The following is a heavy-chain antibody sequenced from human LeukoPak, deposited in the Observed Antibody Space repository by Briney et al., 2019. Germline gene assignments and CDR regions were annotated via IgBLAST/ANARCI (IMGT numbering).Heavy chain of an antibody. J-gene: IGHJ4*02. CDR2: ISAYNGNT. CDR3: VRDGTDGGVDY. V-gene: IGHV1-18*01. D-gene: IGHD3-10*01. CDR1: GYTFTSYG. Sequence: ASVNVSCTASGYTFTSYGISWVRQAPGQGLEWMGWISAYNGNTNYAQKLQGRVTMTTDTSTSTAYMELRSLRSDDTAVYYCVRDGTDGGVDYWGQGTLVTVSS.